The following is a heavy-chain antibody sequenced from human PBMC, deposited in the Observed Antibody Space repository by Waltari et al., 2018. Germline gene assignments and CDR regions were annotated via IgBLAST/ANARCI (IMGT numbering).Heavy chain of an antibody. CDR2: IWYDGSNK. Sequence: QVQLVESGGGVVQPGRSLRLSCAAYGFTFSSYGLHWVRQAPGKGLEWVAVIWYDGSNKYYADSVKGRFTISRDNSKNTLYLQMNSLRAEDTAMYYCAKEGHIAYGAFDIWGQGTMVTVSS. V-gene: IGHV3-30*18. CDR1: GFTFSSYG. D-gene: IGHD5-12*01. J-gene: IGHJ3*02. CDR3: AKEGHIAYGAFDI.